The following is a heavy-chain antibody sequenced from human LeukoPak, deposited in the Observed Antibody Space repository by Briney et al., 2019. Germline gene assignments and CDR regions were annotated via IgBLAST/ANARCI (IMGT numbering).Heavy chain of an antibody. Sequence: GGSLRLSCAASGFTFSVYTMAWVRQAPGKGLEWVSSIVASYAGTYYVDSVKGRFVVSRDNSKNTLYLQMNRLRVEDAAMYFCAKGKAAGLLDWFDPWGLGTLVTVSS. V-gene: IGHV3-23*01. CDR3: AKGKAAGLLDWFDP. CDR1: GFTFSVYT. D-gene: IGHD6-19*01. J-gene: IGHJ5*02. CDR2: IVASYAGT.